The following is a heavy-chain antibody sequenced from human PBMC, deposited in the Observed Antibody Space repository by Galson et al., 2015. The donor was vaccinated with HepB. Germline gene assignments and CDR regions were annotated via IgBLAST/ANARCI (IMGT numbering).Heavy chain of an antibody. V-gene: IGHV1-24*01. CDR1: GYTLTELS. D-gene: IGHD5-18*01. J-gene: IGHJ1*01. CDR3: ATSRGQLWLPAEYFQH. CDR2: FDPEDGET. Sequence: SVKVSCKVSGYTLTELSMHWVRQAPGKGLEWMGGFDPEDGETIYAQKFQGRVTMTEDTSTDTAYMELSSLRSEDTAVYYCATSRGQLWLPAEYFQHWGQGTLATVSS.